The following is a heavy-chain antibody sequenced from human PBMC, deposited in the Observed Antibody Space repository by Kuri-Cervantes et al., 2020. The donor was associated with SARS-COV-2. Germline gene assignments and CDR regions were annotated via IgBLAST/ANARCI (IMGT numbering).Heavy chain of an antibody. CDR1: GFTFSSYG. CDR3: ATGRVRVVTHNFDY. V-gene: IGHV3-30*03. D-gene: IGHD3-10*01. Sequence: LSLTCAASGFTFSSYGMHWVRQAPGKGLEWVAVIAYDGSNKYYGNSVKGRFTISRDNSKNTLYLQMNSLRAEDTAVYYCATGRVRVVTHNFDYWGQGTLVTVSS. J-gene: IGHJ4*02. CDR2: IAYDGSNK.